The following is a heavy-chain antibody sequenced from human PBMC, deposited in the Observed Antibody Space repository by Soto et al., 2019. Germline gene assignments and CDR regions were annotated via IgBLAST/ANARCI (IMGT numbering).Heavy chain of an antibody. CDR2: ISYDGSNK. CDR1: GFTFSSYG. CDR3: AKDGSATPGWSPFDY. Sequence: GGSLRLSCAASGFTFSSYGMHWVRQAPGKGLEWVAVISYDGSNKYYADSVKGRFTISRDNSKNTLYLQMNSLRAEDTAVYYCAKDGSATPGWSPFDYWVQGTLVTVSS. J-gene: IGHJ4*02. V-gene: IGHV3-30*18. D-gene: IGHD3-10*01.